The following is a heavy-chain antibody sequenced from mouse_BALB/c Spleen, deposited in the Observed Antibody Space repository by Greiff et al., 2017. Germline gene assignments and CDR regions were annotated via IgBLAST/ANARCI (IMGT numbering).Heavy chain of an antibody. Sequence: VNVVESGAELVRPGSSVKISCKASGYAFSSYWMNWVKQRPGQGLEWIGQIYPGDGDTNYNGKFKGKATLTADKSSSTAYMQLSSLTSEDSAVYFCARGGLDYAMDYWGQGTSVTVSS. J-gene: IGHJ4*01. CDR3: ARGGLDYAMDY. CDR2: IYPGDGDT. V-gene: IGHV1-80*01. CDR1: GYAFSSYW.